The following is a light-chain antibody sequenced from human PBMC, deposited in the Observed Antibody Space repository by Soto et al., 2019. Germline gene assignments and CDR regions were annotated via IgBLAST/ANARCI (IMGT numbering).Light chain of an antibody. Sequence: QSVLTQPASVSGSPGQSITISCTGTSSDVGGYNYVSWYQQHPGKAPKLMIYDVSNRPSGVSNRFSGSKSGNTASLTISGLQAEDEADYYCSSYTSSNTLLFGGGTKLTV. CDR3: SSYTSSNTLL. CDR2: DVS. CDR1: SSDVGGYNY. V-gene: IGLV2-14*01. J-gene: IGLJ2*01.